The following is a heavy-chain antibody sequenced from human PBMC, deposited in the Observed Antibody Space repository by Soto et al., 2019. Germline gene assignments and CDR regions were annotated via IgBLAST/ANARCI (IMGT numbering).Heavy chain of an antibody. CDR3: ARPGYSNYGPGVDV. V-gene: IGHV3-74*01. CDR2: IDSDGSTT. D-gene: IGHD5-12*01. J-gene: IGHJ6*01. Sequence: VQLVESGGGLVQPGGSLRLSCAASGFTFSVYWMHWVRQAPGKGLVWVSRIDSDGSTTSYADSVKGRFTISRDNAKSTLYLQMNSLRAEDTAVYYCARPGYSNYGPGVDVWGQGTRVTVSS. CDR1: GFTFSVYW.